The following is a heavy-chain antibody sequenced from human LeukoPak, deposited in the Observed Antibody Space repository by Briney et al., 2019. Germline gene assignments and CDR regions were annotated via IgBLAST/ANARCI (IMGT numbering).Heavy chain of an antibody. CDR3: ARGEEYSSSSNYFDG. D-gene: IGHD6-6*01. J-gene: IGHJ4*02. Sequence: WETLSLTCTVSGGSISRSSYYWGWTRQPPGKGLEWIGCIYYSGSAYYNPSLKGRVTISVDTSKNQFYLKLSSVTAADTAVYYCARGEEYSSSSNYFDGWGRGTVVAVSS. V-gene: IGHV4-39*07. CDR1: GGSISRSSYY. CDR2: IYYSGSA.